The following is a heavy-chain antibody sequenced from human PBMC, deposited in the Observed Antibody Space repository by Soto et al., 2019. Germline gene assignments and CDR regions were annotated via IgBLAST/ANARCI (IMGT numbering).Heavy chain of an antibody. CDR1: GYTFTSYG. V-gene: IGHV1-18*04. J-gene: IGHJ6*02. CDR2: ISAYNGNT. Sequence: QVQLVQSGAEVKKPGASVKVSCKASGYTFTSYGISWVRQAPGQGLEWMGWISAYNGNTNYAQKHQGRVTMTTDTFTSTASQELRSLSSDDPVVYYCARVGWAFDDSSSSPSHYGMDFWGQGTTVTVSS. CDR3: ARVGWAFDDSSSSPSHYGMDF. D-gene: IGHD6-6*01.